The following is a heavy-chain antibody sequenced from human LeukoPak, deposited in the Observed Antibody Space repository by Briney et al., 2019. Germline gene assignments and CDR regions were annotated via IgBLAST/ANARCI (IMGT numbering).Heavy chain of an antibody. CDR3: ARXVIVEMALKHYYGYMDV. CDR1: GGTFSSYA. D-gene: IGHD5-24*01. J-gene: IGHJ6*03. Sequence: ASVKVSCKASGGTFSSYAISWVRQAPGQGLEWMGGIIPIFGTANYAQKFQGRVTITADESTSTAYMELSSLRSEDTAVYYCARXVIVEMALKHYYGYMDVWGKGTTVTVSS. CDR2: IIPIFGTA. V-gene: IGHV1-69*13.